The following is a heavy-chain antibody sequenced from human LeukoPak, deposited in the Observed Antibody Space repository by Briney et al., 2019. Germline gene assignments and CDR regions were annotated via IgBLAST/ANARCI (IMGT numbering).Heavy chain of an antibody. D-gene: IGHD4-23*01. CDR2: ISGSGGST. J-gene: IGHJ3*02. CDR1: GFTFSSYA. CDR3: AKDEVRWDDAFDI. Sequence: PGGSLRLSCAASGFTFSSYAMRWVRQAPGKGLEWVSAISGSGGSTYYADSVKGRFTISRDNSKNTLYLQMNSLRAEDTAVYYCAKDEVRWDDAFDIWGQGTMVTVSS. V-gene: IGHV3-23*01.